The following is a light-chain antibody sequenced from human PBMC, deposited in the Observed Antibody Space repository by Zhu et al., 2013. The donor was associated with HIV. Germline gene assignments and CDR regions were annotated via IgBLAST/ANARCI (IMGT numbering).Light chain of an antibody. CDR2: AAS. V-gene: IGKV1-39*01. Sequence: IQMTQSPSSLPASVGDRVTITCRASQSISSYLNWYQQKPGKAPKLLIYAASSLQSGVPSRFSGSGSGTDFTLTISSLQPEDFATYYCQQSYSTPXTFGQGTKLEIK. J-gene: IGKJ2*01. CDR3: QQSYSTPXT. CDR1: QSISSY.